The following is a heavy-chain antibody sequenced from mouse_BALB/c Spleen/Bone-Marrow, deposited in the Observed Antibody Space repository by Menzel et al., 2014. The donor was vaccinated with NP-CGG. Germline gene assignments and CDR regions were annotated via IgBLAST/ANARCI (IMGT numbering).Heavy chain of an antibody. D-gene: IGHD1-1*01. V-gene: IGHV1-67*01. Sequence: QVQLQQSGPELVRPGVSAKISCKGSGYTFTDYAMHWVKQSHAKSLEWIGVISTYSGNTNYNQKFKGKATVTVDKSSSTAYMELARLTSEDSAIYYCARSYYGSSYPMDYWGQGTSVTVSS. CDR3: ARSYYGSSYPMDY. J-gene: IGHJ4*01. CDR1: GYTFTDYA. CDR2: ISTYSGNT.